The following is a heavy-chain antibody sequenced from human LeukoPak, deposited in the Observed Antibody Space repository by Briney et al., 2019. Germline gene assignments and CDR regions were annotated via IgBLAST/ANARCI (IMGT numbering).Heavy chain of an antibody. CDR1: GFMFNLRH. CDR2: TSGTGGST. D-gene: IGHD2-2*01. V-gene: IGHV3-23*01. J-gene: IGHJ4*02. CDR3: VSFYETY. Sequence: GGSLRLSCAASGFMFNLRHMAWVRQAPGKGLEWVSFTSGTGGSTYYAESVKGRFTISRDNSKSSLFLQMDSLTAEDTAVYYCVSFYETYWGRGTLVTVSS.